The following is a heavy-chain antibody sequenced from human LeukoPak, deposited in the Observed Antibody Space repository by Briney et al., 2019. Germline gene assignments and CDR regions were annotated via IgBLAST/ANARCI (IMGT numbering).Heavy chain of an antibody. CDR3: ARIPSIVYVPSTAYYYMDV. CDR2: VIPTIGTT. V-gene: IGHV1-69*08. J-gene: IGHJ6*03. Sequence: SVKVSCKASGGSFTSYTFTWVRQAPGQGLEWVGRVIPTIGTTNYAQNFQGRVTITADKSTRAVYMELSRLGSEDTAVYYCARIPSIVYVPSTAYYYMDVWGTGTAVTVSS. D-gene: IGHD2-21*01. CDR1: GGSFTSYT.